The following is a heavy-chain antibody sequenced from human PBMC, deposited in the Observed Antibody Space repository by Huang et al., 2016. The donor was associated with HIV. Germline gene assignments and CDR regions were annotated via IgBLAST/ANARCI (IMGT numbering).Heavy chain of an antibody. V-gene: IGHV3-30*18. Sequence: QVQLVESGGGVVQPGRSLRLSCAASGFTFSTYGMHLVRQAPGKGLEWVTVSSYDGSEKYYADSVKGRFTSSRDNSNNTLYLQMNSLRADDTAVYYCVKDQGHTFMVRYHFDFWGQGTLVTVSS. CDR1: GFTFSTYG. J-gene: IGHJ4*02. D-gene: IGHD3-10*01. CDR2: SSYDGSEK. CDR3: VKDQGHTFMVRYHFDF.